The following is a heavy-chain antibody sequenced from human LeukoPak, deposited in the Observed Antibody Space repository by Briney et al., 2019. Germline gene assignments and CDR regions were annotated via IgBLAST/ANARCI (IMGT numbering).Heavy chain of an antibody. Sequence: GASVTVSCKASGYTFTVYYMHWVRQAPGQGLEWMGWINPNSGGTNYAQKFQGRVTMTRDTSISTAYMELSRLRSDDTAVYYCARGDFDWPDYYYYYMDVWGKGTTVTVSS. CDR2: INPNSGGT. D-gene: IGHD3-9*01. V-gene: IGHV1-2*02. J-gene: IGHJ6*03. CDR3: ARGDFDWPDYYYYYMDV. CDR1: GYTFTVYY.